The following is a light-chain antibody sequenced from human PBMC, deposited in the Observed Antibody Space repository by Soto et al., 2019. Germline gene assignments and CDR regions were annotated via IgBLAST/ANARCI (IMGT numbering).Light chain of an antibody. J-gene: IGKJ4*01. V-gene: IGKV3-15*01. CDR3: QQGNTWPPLT. CDR2: GAS. CDR1: HNINSN. Sequence: EVVMTQSPATLSVSPGERATLSCRASHNINSNLAWYQQKPGQAPRLLIYGASTRATGIPARFSGSGSGTEFTLTISSLPSEDFAVYYCQQGNTWPPLTFGGGTKVEIK.